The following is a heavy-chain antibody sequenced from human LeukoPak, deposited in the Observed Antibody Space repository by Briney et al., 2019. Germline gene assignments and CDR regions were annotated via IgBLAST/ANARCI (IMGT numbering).Heavy chain of an antibody. J-gene: IGHJ5*02. CDR3: ARAPPIAVAGTGWFDP. D-gene: IGHD6-19*01. CDR1: GGSISSGGYY. Sequence: KPSQTLSLTCTVSGGSISSGGYYWSWIRQPPGKGLEWIGRIYTSGSTNYNPSLKSRVTISVDTSKNQFSLKLSSVTAADTAVYYCARAPPIAVAGTGWFDPWGQGTLVTVSS. V-gene: IGHV4-61*02. CDR2: IYTSGST.